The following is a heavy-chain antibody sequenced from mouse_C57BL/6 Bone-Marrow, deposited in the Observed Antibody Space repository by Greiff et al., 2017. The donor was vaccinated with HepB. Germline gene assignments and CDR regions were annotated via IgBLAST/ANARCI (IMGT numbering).Heavy chain of an antibody. Sequence: VQLKESGGELVRPGASVKLSCTASGFNIKDDYMHWVKQRPEQGLEWIGWIDPENGDTEYASKFQGKATITADTSSNTAYLQLSSLTSEDTAVYYCTTDGGFAYWGQGTLVTVSA. V-gene: IGHV14-4*01. CDR2: IDPENGDT. CDR3: TTDGGFAY. J-gene: IGHJ3*01. CDR1: GFNIKDDY.